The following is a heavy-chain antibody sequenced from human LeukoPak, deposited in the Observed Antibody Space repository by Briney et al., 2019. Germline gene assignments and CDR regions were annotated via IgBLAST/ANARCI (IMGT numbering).Heavy chain of an antibody. CDR2: IYSGGST. CDR1: GFTVSSNY. J-gene: IGHJ4*02. Sequence: PGGSLRLSCAASGFTVSSNYMSWVRQAPGKGLEWVSVIYSGGSTYYADSVKGRFTISRDNSKNTLYLQMNSLRAEDTAVYYCAKTLYGDYFPPFLYWGQGTLVTVSS. V-gene: IGHV3-53*01. D-gene: IGHD4-17*01. CDR3: AKTLYGDYFPPFLY.